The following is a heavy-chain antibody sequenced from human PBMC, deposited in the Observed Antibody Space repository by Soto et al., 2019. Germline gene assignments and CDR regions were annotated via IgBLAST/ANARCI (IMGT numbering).Heavy chain of an antibody. J-gene: IGHJ3*02. CDR3: ATDRGYSDTSFYLGCAADI. Sequence: QVQLVQSGAEVKKPGASVKVSCKASGYTFTSYGINWVRQAPGQGLDWMGWISAYNGDTNYPDKFQSRVTMNTDTSTSSAYLALGSMRSVATAVYYCATDRGYSDTSFYLGCAADIWGQATKVSVSS. D-gene: IGHD3-22*01. V-gene: IGHV1-18*01. CDR2: ISAYNGDT. CDR1: GYTFTSYG.